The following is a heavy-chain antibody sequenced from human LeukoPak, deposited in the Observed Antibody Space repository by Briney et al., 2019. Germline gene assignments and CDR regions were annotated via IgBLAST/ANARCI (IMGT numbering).Heavy chain of an antibody. CDR3: ARTTIFGVGFDY. J-gene: IGHJ4*02. D-gene: IGHD3-3*01. CDR1: GFTFSSYA. CDR2: TYSGGST. Sequence: QPGGSLRLSCAASGFTFSSYAMSWVRQAPGKGLEWVSVTYSGGSTYYADSVKGRFTISRDNSKNTLYLQMNSLRAEDTAVHYCARTTIFGVGFDYWGQGTLVTVSS. V-gene: IGHV3-53*01.